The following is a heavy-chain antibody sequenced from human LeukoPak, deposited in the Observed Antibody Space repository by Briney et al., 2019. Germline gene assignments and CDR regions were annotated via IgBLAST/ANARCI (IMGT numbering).Heavy chain of an antibody. Sequence: EASVKVSCKASGYTFTGYYMHWVRQAPGQGGEWMGWINPNSGGTNYAQKLQGRVTITRDTSTSTAYMELSRLRSDDTAVYYCARRRAYYYDSSGYHRAYDAFDICGQGTMVTVSS. CDR2: INPNSGGT. CDR3: ARRRAYYYDSSGYHRAYDAFDI. V-gene: IGHV1-2*02. J-gene: IGHJ3*02. D-gene: IGHD3-22*01. CDR1: GYTFTGYY.